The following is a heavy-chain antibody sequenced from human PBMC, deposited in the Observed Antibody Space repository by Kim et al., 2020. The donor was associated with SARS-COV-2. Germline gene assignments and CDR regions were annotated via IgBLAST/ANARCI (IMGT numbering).Heavy chain of an antibody. D-gene: IGHD3-10*01. V-gene: IGHV3-64D*06. CDR3: VKWAEREGSGSYYKRYYFDY. Sequence: RFTISRDNSKNTLYLQMSSLRAEDTAVYYCVKWAEREGSGSYYKRYYFDYWGQGTLVTVSS. J-gene: IGHJ4*02.